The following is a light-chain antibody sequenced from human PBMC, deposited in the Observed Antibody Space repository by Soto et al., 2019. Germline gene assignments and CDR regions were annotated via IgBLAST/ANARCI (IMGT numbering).Light chain of an antibody. CDR1: SSEVGSYNL. J-gene: IGLJ2*01. Sequence: QSALTQPASVSGSPGQSITISCTGTSSEVGSYNLVSWYQQHPGKAPKLMIYEGSKRPSGVSNRFSGSKSGNTASLTISGLQAEDEADYYCCSYACSSTVVFGGGTKLTVL. CDR3: CSYACSSTVV. V-gene: IGLV2-23*01. CDR2: EGS.